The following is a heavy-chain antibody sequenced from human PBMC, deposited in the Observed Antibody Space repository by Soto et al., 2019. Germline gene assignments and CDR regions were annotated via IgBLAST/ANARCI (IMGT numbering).Heavy chain of an antibody. Sequence: SETLSLTCAVYGGSFSGYYWSWIRQPPGKGLEWIGEINHSGSTNYNPSLKSRVTISVDTSKNQFSLKLSSVTAADTAVYYCARSLFVYYGSGSYYWFDPRGQRTLVTVSS. CDR2: INHSGST. D-gene: IGHD3-10*01. CDR1: GGSFSGYY. J-gene: IGHJ5*02. V-gene: IGHV4-34*01. CDR3: ARSLFVYYGSGSYYWFDP.